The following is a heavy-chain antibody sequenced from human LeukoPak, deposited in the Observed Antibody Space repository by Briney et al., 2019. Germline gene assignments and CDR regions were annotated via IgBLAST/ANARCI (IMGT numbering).Heavy chain of an antibody. V-gene: IGHV4-38-2*02. CDR2: IIDTGST. CDR3: AREIFGARAFEY. D-gene: IGHD3-3*01. J-gene: IGHJ4*02. Sequence: PSETLSLTCSVSGYSISSGYYWDWIRPPPGKGLEWIGEIIDTGSTKYNSSLKSRVTISVDTSRNQFSLSLDSVTAADTAVYYCAREIFGARAFEYWGQGILVTVSS. CDR1: GYSISSGYY.